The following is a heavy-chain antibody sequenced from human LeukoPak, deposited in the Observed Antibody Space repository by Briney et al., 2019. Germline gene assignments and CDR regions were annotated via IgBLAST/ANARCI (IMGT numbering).Heavy chain of an antibody. CDR1: GGTFSSYA. CDR2: IIPILGIA. CDR3: ARGLARAAALVHGY. J-gene: IGHJ4*02. D-gene: IGHD6-13*01. Sequence: GASVKVSCKASGGTFSSYAISSVRQAPGQGLEWMGRIIPILGIANYAQKFQGRVTITADKSTSTAYMELSSLRSEDTAVYYCARGLARAAALVHGYWGQGTLVTVSS. V-gene: IGHV1-69*04.